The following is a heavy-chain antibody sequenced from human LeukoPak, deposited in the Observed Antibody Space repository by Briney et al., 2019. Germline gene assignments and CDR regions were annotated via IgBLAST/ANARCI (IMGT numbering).Heavy chain of an antibody. J-gene: IGHJ3*02. D-gene: IGHD3-22*01. CDR3: ARTSGYYYEANDAFDI. CDR1: GGSISSYY. Sequence: PSETLSLTCTVSGGSISSYYWSWIRQPPGKGLEWIGYIYYSGSTNYNPSLKSRVTISVDMSKNQFSLKLSSVTVADTAVYYCARTSGYYYEANDAFDIWGQGTMVTVSS. CDR2: IYYSGST. V-gene: IGHV4-59*01.